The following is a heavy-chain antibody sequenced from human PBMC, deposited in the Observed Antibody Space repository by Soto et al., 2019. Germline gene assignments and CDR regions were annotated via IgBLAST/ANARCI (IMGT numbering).Heavy chain of an antibody. CDR3: ARVKLSQSTFYYYYGLNV. J-gene: IGHJ6*02. V-gene: IGHV4-34*01. CDR2: INHSGST. CDR1: GGSFSGYY. Sequence: LSLTCAVYGGSFSGYYWSWIRQPPGKGLEWIGEINHSGSTNYNPSLKSRVTISVDTSKNQFSLKLSSVTAADTAVYYCARVKLSQSTFYYYYGLNVWGQGTTVTVSS.